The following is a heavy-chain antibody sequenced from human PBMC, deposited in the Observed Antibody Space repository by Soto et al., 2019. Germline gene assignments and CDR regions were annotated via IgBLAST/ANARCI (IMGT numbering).Heavy chain of an antibody. D-gene: IGHD5-18*01. J-gene: IGHJ3*02. V-gene: IGHV3-23*01. Sequence: EVQLLESGGGLVQPGGSLRLSCAASGFTFSSYAMSWVRQAPGKGLEWVSAISGSGGSTYYADSVKGRFTISRDNSKTTLNLKMNSLRAEDTAVYYCAKVVGYSYGYDAFDIWGQGTMVTVSS. CDR2: ISGSGGST. CDR1: GFTFSSYA. CDR3: AKVVGYSYGYDAFDI.